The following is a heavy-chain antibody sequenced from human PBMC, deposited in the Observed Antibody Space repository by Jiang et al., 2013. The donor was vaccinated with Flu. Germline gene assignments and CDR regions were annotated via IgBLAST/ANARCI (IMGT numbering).Heavy chain of an antibody. V-gene: IGHV4-61*01. CDR3: ARARRKYDILTGYYFDY. CDR1: GGSVSSGSYY. Sequence: GLVKPSETLSLTCTVSGGSVSSGSYYWSWIRQPPGKGLEWIGYIYYSGSTNYNPSLKSRVTISVDTSKNQFSLKLSSVTAADTAVYYCARARRKYDILTGYYFDYWGQGTLVTVSS. J-gene: IGHJ4*02. D-gene: IGHD3-9*01. CDR2: IYYSGST.